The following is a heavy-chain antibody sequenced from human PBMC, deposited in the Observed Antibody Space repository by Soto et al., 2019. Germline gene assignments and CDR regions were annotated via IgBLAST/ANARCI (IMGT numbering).Heavy chain of an antibody. CDR2: ITSSGSII. CDR3: ARRPKNYYYGMDV. J-gene: IGHJ6*02. Sequence: PGGSLRLSCAASGFTFSSYEMHWVRQAPGKGLERLSYITSSGSIIYYAGSVKGRFTISRDSANNSLYLQMNSLRAEDTAVYYCARRPKNYYYGMDVWGQGTTVTVSS. V-gene: IGHV3-48*03. CDR1: GFTFSSYE.